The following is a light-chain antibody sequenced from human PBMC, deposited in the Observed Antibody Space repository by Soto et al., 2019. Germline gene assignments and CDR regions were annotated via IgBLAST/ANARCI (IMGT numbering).Light chain of an antibody. Sequence: QPVLTQSPSASASLGASVKLTCTLSSGHSSYAIAWHQQQPEKGPRYLMKLNSDGSHSKGDGIPDRFSGSSSGAKRYLTISSLQSEDEADYYCQTWGTGTWVFGGGTKLTVL. CDR1: SGHSSYA. CDR3: QTWGTGTWV. CDR2: LNSDGSH. V-gene: IGLV4-69*01. J-gene: IGLJ3*02.